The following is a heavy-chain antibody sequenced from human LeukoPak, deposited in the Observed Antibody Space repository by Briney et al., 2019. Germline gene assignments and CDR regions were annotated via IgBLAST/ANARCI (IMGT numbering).Heavy chain of an antibody. CDR1: GFTFSDYD. D-gene: IGHD3-16*01. CDR3: GRAFPPLRTSSAGDL. J-gene: IGHJ4*02. Sequence: GGSLRLSCSASGFTFSDYDMNWVRQAPGKGLEWVSSISGLSSYTYYGESVKGRFSISRDNAKNSLYLQMNSLGAEDTATYYCGRAFPPLRTSSAGDLWSQGILVTVSS. CDR2: ISGLSSYT. V-gene: IGHV3-21*01.